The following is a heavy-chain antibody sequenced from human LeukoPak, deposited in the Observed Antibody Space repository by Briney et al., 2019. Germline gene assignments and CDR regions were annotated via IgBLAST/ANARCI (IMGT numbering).Heavy chain of an antibody. V-gene: IGHV5-51*01. Sequence: GESLKISCKGSGYSFTTYWIGWVRQMPGKGLEWMGIIYPGDSDTRYSPSFQGQVTISADKSISTAYLQWSSLRASDTAMYYCARLPGPQKYHYDSSAYLYWGQGTLVTVSS. CDR3: ARLPGPQKYHYDSSAYLY. CDR2: IYPGDSDT. CDR1: GYSFTTYW. J-gene: IGHJ4*02. D-gene: IGHD3-22*01.